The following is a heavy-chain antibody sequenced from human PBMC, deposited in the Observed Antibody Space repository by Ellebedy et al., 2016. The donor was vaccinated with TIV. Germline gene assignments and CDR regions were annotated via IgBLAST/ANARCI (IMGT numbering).Heavy chain of an antibody. CDR2: IKQDGSEK. CDR1: GFTLSSYW. D-gene: IGHD6-19*01. CDR3: ARDKLQNAVAGSNFDY. V-gene: IGHV3-7*01. Sequence: GGSLRLXXAASGFTLSSYWMSWLRQAPGKGLEWVANIKQDGSEKYYVGSVKGRFTISRDNAKNSLFLQMNSLRAEDTAVYYCARDKLQNAVAGSNFDYWGQGALVTVSS. J-gene: IGHJ4*02.